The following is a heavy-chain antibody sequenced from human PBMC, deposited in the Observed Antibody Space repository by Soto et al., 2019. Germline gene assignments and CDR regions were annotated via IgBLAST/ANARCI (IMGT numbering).Heavy chain of an antibody. D-gene: IGHD5-18*01. CDR3: ARGRGYSYGLDP. Sequence: SETLSLTCTVSGDSISSNNNYWSWIRQPPGEGLEWIGFISYGGTTSYSTSFKNRVAISLDTSKNQFSLSLSSVTAADTAVYYCARGRGYSYGLDPWGQGTLVT. CDR1: GDSISSNNNY. V-gene: IGHV4-30-4*01. CDR2: ISYGGTT. J-gene: IGHJ5*02.